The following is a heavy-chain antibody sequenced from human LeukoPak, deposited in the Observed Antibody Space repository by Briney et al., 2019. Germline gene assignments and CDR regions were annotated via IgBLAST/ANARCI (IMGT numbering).Heavy chain of an antibody. CDR3: ARENYYGMEV. V-gene: IGHV4-39*07. CDR2: IYYSGST. CDR1: GGSISSSSYY. Sequence: SETLSLTCTVSGGSISSSSYYWGWIRQPPGKGLEWIGSIYYSGSTNYNPSLKSRVTMSVDTSKNQFSLKLNSVTAADTAAYYCARENYYGMEVWGQGTTVIVSS. J-gene: IGHJ6*02.